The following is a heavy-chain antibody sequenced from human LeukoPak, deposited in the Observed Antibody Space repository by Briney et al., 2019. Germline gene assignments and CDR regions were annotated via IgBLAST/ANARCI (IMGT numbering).Heavy chain of an antibody. V-gene: IGHV3-33*08. Sequence: GRSLRLSCAASGFTFSSYGMHWVRQAPGKGLEWVAVIWNDGSNKYYADSVKGRFTISRDNSKNTLYLQMNSLRADDTAVYSCARASGPFDYWGQGTPATVSS. J-gene: IGHJ4*02. CDR1: GFTFSSYG. CDR3: ARASGPFDY. D-gene: IGHD3-10*01. CDR2: IWNDGSNK.